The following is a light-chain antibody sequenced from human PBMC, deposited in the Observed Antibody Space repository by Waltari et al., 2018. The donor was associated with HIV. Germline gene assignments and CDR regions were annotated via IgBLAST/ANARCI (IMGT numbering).Light chain of an antibody. CDR2: DVS. CDR3: CSSSSSGTVL. V-gene: IGLV2-14*03. Sequence: SWYQQSPDKAPRLVIYDVSNRPSGVSGRFSGSKSGSAASLTISGLQPEDEADYYCCSSSSSGTVLFGGGTRLTVL. J-gene: IGLJ2*01.